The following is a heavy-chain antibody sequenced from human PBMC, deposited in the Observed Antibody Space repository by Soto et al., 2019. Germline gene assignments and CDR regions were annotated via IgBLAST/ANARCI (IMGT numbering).Heavy chain of an antibody. Sequence: GESLKISCQGSGYSFTSYWISWVRQKPGKGLEWIGRIDPSDSYINYSPSFQGHVTISADKSFSTAYLQWSSLKASDTAMYYCARLRPGVTIDYWGQGTLVTVSS. CDR1: GYSFTSYW. CDR2: IDPSDSYI. D-gene: IGHD3-3*01. CDR3: ARLRPGVTIDY. V-gene: IGHV5-10-1*01. J-gene: IGHJ4*02.